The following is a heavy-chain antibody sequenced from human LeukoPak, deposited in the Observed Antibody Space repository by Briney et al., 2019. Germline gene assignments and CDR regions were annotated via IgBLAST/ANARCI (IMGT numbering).Heavy chain of an antibody. CDR2: ISAYNGNT. J-gene: IGHJ4*02. D-gene: IGHD3-22*01. CDR1: GYTFTSYG. Sequence: GASGKVSCKASGYTFTSYGISWVRQAPGQGLEWMGWISAYNGNTNYAQKFQGRVSMTTDASTRTAYMELRSLRSDDTAVYYCARVYTRGYQQSAQLHYSFDYWGQGTLVTVSS. V-gene: IGHV1-18*01. CDR3: ARVYTRGYQQSAQLHYSFDY.